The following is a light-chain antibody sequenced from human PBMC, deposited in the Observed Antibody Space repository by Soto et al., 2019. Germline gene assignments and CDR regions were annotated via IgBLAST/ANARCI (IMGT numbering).Light chain of an antibody. CDR2: KAS. CDR3: QHYKIYSET. J-gene: IGKJ1*01. V-gene: IGKV1-5*03. CDR1: QNVGNW. Sequence: NQMTHSPATLSASVEDRVTITCRASQNVGNWLAWYQQKPGKAPKLLIYKASGLKSGVPSRFGGSGYGTEFTLTISSLQSDDFATYYCQHYKIYSETFGQGTKVDVK.